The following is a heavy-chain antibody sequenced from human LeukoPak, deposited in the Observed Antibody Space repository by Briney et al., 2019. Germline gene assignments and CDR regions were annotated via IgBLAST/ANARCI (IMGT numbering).Heavy chain of an antibody. J-gene: IGHJ4*02. D-gene: IGHD5-18*01. CDR3: ARYRGSKWIQLGSPFDY. Sequence: SEALSLTCAVYGGSFSGYYWSWIRQPPGKGLEWIGEINHSGSTNYNPSLKSRVTISVDTSKNQFSLKLSSVTAADTAVYYCARYRGSKWIQLGSPFDYWGQGTLVTVSS. CDR1: GGSFSGYY. V-gene: IGHV4-34*01. CDR2: INHSGST.